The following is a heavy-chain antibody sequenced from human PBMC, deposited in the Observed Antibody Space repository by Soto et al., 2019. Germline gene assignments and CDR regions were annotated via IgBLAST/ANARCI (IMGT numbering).Heavy chain of an antibody. CDR2: IYYSGST. V-gene: IGHV4-59*01. Sequence: PSETLSLACTFYVGYISIYYWSWIRQPPGNGLDSLGYIYYSGSTNYNPSLKSRVTISVDTSKNQFSLKLSSVTAADTAVYYCAREWGYDILTGYQPHRVRWFDPWGQGTLVTVSS. J-gene: IGHJ5*02. CDR3: AREWGYDILTGYQPHRVRWFDP. CDR1: VGYISIYY. D-gene: IGHD3-9*01.